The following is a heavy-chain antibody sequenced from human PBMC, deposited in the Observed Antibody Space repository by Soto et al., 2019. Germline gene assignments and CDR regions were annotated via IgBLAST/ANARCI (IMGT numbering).Heavy chain of an antibody. CDR1: GYTFTGHY. V-gene: IGHV1-2*02. J-gene: IGHJ4*02. CDR3: GRGRSGQIVVFY. Sequence: ASVKVSCKASGYTFTGHYIHWVRQAPEQGPEWMGEIGPESGATRYAEKFQGRVTMTLDTSITTVYMELKNLSPDDTAVYYCGRGRSGQIVVFYWGQGTSVTVSS. CDR2: IGPESGAT. D-gene: IGHD1-26*01.